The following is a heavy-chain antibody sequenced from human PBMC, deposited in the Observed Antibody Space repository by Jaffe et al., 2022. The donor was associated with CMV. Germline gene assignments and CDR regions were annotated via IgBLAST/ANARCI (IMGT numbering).Heavy chain of an antibody. CDR3: ARHSTRSQIHYYYYMDV. CDR2: ISSSGSTI. V-gene: IGHV3-48*03. Sequence: EVQLVESGGGLVQPGGSLRLSCAASGFTFSSYEMNWVRQAPGKGLEWVSYISSSGSTIYYADSVKGRFTISRDNAKNSLYLQMNSLRAEDTAVYYCARHSTRSQIHYYYYMDVWGKGTTVTVSS. J-gene: IGHJ6*03. D-gene: IGHD2-2*01. CDR1: GFTFSSYE.